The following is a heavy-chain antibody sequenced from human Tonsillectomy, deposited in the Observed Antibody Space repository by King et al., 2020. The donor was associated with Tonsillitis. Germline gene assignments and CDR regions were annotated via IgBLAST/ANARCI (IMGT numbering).Heavy chain of an antibody. CDR3: ARPHPEYYFDY. J-gene: IGHJ4*02. CDR2: IYYRGST. Sequence: QLQESGPGLVKPSETLSLTCTVSGGSISSSGYYWGWIRQPPGKGLEWIGSIYYRGSTYYNPSLKSRVTMSIDTSTNQFSLQLSSVTAADTAVYYCARPHPEYYFDYWGQGTLVTVSS. V-gene: IGHV4-39*01. D-gene: IGHD1-14*01. CDR1: GGSISSSGYY.